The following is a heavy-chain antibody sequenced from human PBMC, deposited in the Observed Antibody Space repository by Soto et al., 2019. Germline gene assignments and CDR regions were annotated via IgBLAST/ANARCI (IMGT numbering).Heavy chain of an antibody. Sequence: PSQTLSLTCVISGDSVSSNSAAWNWSRQSPSRGLEWLGRTYYRSRLYNDYAVSVKSRITINPDTSKNQFSLQLNSVTPEDTAVDYCAREGSSSWPAWGQGIMVTVSS. J-gene: IGHJ5*02. CDR2: TYYRSRLYN. CDR1: GDSVSSNSAA. D-gene: IGHD6-13*01. CDR3: AREGSSSWPA. V-gene: IGHV6-1*01.